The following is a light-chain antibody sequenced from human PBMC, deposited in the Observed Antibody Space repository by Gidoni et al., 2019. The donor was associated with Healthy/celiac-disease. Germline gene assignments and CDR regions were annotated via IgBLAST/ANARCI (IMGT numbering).Light chain of an antibody. J-gene: IGLJ2*01. CDR1: SSNIGAGYA. Sequence: QSVLTQPPSVSGAPGPRLTISCTGRSSNIGAGYAVNWYQQLPGTAPKLIIYVNSNRPSGGPDRVSGSKSGTSASLAITGLQAEEEADYYCQSYDRSLSGVVFGGGTKLTVL. CDR3: QSYDRSLSGVV. V-gene: IGLV1-40*01. CDR2: VNS.